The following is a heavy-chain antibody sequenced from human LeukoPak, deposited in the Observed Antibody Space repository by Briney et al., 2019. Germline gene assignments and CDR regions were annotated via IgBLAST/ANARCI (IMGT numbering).Heavy chain of an antibody. J-gene: IGHJ4*02. D-gene: IGHD2/OR15-2a*01. V-gene: IGHV3-30*02. Sequence: PGGSLRLSCAASGFTFSTYAMHCVRQAPGKGLEWVAFIQFDGSSKYCADSVKGRFTISRDNSKNTLYLQMNSLRAEDTAVYYCAKGDTSWGQGTLVTVSS. CDR1: GFTFSTYA. CDR3: AKGDTS. CDR2: IQFDGSSK.